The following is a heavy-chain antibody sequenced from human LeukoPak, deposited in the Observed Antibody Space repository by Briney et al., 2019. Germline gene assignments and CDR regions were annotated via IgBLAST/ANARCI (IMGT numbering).Heavy chain of an antibody. J-gene: IGHJ6*02. CDR1: GFTFDDYA. D-gene: IGHD6-13*01. Sequence: PGRSLRLSCAASGFTFDDYAMHWVRQAPGKGLEWGSGISWNSGSIGYADSVKGRFTISRDNAKNSLYLQMNSLRAEDTALYYCAKDAYSSSWPYYYYYYGMDVWGQGTTVTVPS. V-gene: IGHV3-9*01. CDR3: AKDAYSSSWPYYYYYYGMDV. CDR2: ISWNSGSI.